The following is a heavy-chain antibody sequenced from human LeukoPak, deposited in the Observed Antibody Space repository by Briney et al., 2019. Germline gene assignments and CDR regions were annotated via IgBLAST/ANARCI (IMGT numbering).Heavy chain of an antibody. CDR2: IYHSGST. Sequence: SETLSLTCTVSGYSISSGYYWGWIRQPPGKGLEWIGSIYHSGSTYYNPSLKSRVTISVDTSKNQFSLKLSSVTAADTAVYYCARGSRRIAARPYYVDYWGQGTLVTVSS. D-gene: IGHD6-6*01. CDR3: ARGSRRIAARPYYVDY. V-gene: IGHV4-38-2*02. J-gene: IGHJ4*02. CDR1: GYSISSGYY.